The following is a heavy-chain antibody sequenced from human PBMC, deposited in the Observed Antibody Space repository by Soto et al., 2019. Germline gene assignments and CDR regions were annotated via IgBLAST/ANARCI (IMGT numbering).Heavy chain of an antibody. V-gene: IGHV3-11*01. D-gene: IGHD3-16*02. CDR1: GFTFSDYY. Sequence: PGGSLRLSCAASGFTFSDYYMSWIRQAPGKGLEWVSYISSSGSTIYYADSVKGRFTISRDNAKNSLYLQMNSLRAEDTAVYYCARDPSYVWGSYRLHDAFDIWGQGTMVTVSS. CDR2: ISSSGSTI. CDR3: ARDPSYVWGSYRLHDAFDI. J-gene: IGHJ3*02.